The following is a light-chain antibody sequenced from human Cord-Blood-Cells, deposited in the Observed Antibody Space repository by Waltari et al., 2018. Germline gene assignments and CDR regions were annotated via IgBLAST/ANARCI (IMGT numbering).Light chain of an antibody. CDR1: KLGDKH. V-gene: IGLV3-1*01. Sequence: SYELTQPPSVSVSPVQTASITCSGDKLGDKHACWYQQKPGQSPVLVIYQDSKRPAGIPDRFSGCNSGKTATLTISGTQAMDEADYYCPAWDSSTNWVFGGGTKLTVL. CDR3: PAWDSSTNWV. CDR2: QDS. J-gene: IGLJ3*02.